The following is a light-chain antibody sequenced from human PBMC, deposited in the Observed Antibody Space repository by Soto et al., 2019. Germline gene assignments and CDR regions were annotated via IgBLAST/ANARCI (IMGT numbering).Light chain of an antibody. CDR1: QSVTSSY. CDR3: QQYGRSPPT. V-gene: IGKV3-20*01. Sequence: EIVLAQSPGTLSLSPGERATLSCRASQSVTSSYLAWYQQKPGQAPRLLISGASSRATGIPDRFSGSGSGTDFTLTISRLEPEDFAVCYCQQYGRSPPTFGQGTKVEIK. CDR2: GAS. J-gene: IGKJ1*01.